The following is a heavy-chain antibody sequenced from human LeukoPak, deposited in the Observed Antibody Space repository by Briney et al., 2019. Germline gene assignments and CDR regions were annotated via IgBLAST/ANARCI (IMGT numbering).Heavy chain of an antibody. D-gene: IGHD5-12*01. CDR3: SRDRLGGLDL. CDR2: IKPDGSEE. CDR1: GFTFSSSW. J-gene: IGHJ5*02. Sequence: PGGSLRLSCVASGFTFSSSWMSWVRQAPEKGLEWVANIKPDGSEEHSVDSVKGRFTISRDNAKNSLYLQMNSLRPEDTAVYYCSRDRLGGLDLWGQGTLVTVSS. V-gene: IGHV3-7*01.